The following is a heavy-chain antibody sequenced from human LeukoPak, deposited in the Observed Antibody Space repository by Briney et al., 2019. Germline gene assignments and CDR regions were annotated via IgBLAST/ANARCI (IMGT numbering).Heavy chain of an antibody. V-gene: IGHV3-48*01. J-gene: IGHJ3*02. CDR1: GFTFSSYS. CDR3: ARSYPHDAFDI. Sequence: GGSLRLSCAASGFTFSSYSMNWVRQAPGKGLEWVSYISSSSTIYYAGSVKGRFTISRDNAKNSLYLQMNSLRAEDTAVYYCARSYPHDAFDIWGQGTMVTVSS. CDR2: ISSSSTI.